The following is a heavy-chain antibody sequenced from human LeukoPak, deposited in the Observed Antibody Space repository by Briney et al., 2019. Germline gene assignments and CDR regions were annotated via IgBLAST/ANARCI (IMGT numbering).Heavy chain of an antibody. CDR1: GFTVSSNY. Sequence: WGSLTFSCSASGFTVSSNYMSWVRQAPGNGLEWLLGTYNGGRTYYEDSVKGRFTISRDNSKNTLYLQMNSLSAEDTAVYYCAREVRWVELRGYCDTTICYSWFDPWGQGTLVTVSS. CDR3: AREVRWVELRGYCDTTICYSWFDP. J-gene: IGHJ5*02. CDR2: TYNGGRT. V-gene: IGHV3-53*01. D-gene: IGHD2-2*01.